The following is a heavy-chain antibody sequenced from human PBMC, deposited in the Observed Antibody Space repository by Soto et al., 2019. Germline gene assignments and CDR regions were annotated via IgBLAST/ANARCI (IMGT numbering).Heavy chain of an antibody. CDR2: ISYDGSNK. D-gene: IGHD4-17*01. V-gene: IGHV3-30*18. J-gene: IGHJ4*02. CDR3: AKPHSTVVTLAFDY. Sequence: QVQLVESGGGVVQPGKSLRLSCVASGLTFSSLDMHWVRQAPGKGLEWAAVISYDGSNKYYADSVKGRFSVSRDNSKNALFLQMNNLRSEDTAVYYCAKPHSTVVTLAFDYWGQGTLVTVSS. CDR1: GLTFSSLD.